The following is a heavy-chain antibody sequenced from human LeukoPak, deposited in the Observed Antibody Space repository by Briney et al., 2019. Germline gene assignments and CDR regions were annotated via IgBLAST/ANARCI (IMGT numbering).Heavy chain of an antibody. CDR3: ARGVRSRSYNFDY. CDR2: MNPNSGNT. CDR1: GYTFTSYD. Sequence: ASVKVSCKASGYTFTSYDINWVRHATGQGLEWMGWMNPNSGNTGYAQKFQGRVTMTRNTSISTAYMELSMQRSEDTALYYCARGVRSRSYNFDYWGQGTLVTVSS. V-gene: IGHV1-8*01. D-gene: IGHD1-26*01. J-gene: IGHJ4*02.